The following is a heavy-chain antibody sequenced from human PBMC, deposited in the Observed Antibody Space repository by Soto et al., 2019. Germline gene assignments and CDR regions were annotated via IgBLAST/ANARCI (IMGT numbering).Heavy chain of an antibody. CDR1: GFTFSTYS. CDR2: INSSSETI. CDR3: ARLYFYYV. J-gene: IGHJ6*02. D-gene: IGHD3-10*01. V-gene: IGHV3-48*02. Sequence: GGSLRLSCAASGFTFSTYSMNWVRQAPGKGLEWISYINSSSETIYYADPVKGRFTISRDNAETSLYLQMNSLRDEDTAVYYCARLYFYYVWGQGPTVTVSS.